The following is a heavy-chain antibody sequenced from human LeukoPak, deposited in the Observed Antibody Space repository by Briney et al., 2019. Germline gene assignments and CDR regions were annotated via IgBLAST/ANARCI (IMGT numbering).Heavy chain of an antibody. CDR2: IYPGDSDT. CDR3: ARLVEYSGSAPWFDP. D-gene: IGHD1-26*01. CDR1: GYSFTSYW. Sequence: GESLKISCKGSGYSFTSYWIGWVRQMPGKGLEWMGIIYPGDSDTRYSPSFQGQVTISADKSISTAYLQWSSLKASDTAMYYCARLVEYSGSAPWFDPWGQGTLVTVSS. J-gene: IGHJ5*02. V-gene: IGHV5-51*01.